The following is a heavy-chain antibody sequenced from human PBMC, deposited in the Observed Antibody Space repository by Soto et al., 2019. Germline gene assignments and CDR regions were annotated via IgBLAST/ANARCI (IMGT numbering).Heavy chain of an antibody. D-gene: IGHD2-8*02. V-gene: IGHV3-15*01. CDR2: LKSKSDGGTS. CDR3: TTDGGVSAYPLFWA. J-gene: IGHJ5*02. CDR1: GFTFSNAW. Sequence: VGSLRLSCAASGFTFSNAWMGWVRQAPGKGLEWVARLKSKSDGGTSDYTTPVKGRFSISRDESKTTLYLQMNSLKTEDTAVYHCTTDGGVSAYPLFWAWGQGTLVTVSS.